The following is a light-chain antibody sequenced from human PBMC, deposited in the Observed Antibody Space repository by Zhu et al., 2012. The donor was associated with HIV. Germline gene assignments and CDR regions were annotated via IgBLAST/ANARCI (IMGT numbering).Light chain of an antibody. Sequence: IVLTQSPATLSLSPGERATVSCRASGSVRSFLAWYQQKPGQAPRLLIYDTSKRATGIPDRFSGSGSGTDFTLTISRLEPEDFAVYYCQQYGSSPYTFGQGTKLEIK. J-gene: IGKJ2*01. V-gene: IGKV3-20*01. CDR3: QQYGSSPYT. CDR1: GSVRSF. CDR2: DTS.